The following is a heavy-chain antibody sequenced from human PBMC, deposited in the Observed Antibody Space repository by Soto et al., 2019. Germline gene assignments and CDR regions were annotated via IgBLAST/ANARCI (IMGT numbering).Heavy chain of an antibody. CDR2: INHSGST. D-gene: IGHD3-10*01. CDR1: GGSISSYY. Sequence: PSXTLSLTCTASGGSISSYYWSWIRQPPWKGLEWIVEINHSGSTNYNPSLKSRDTISVDTSKNQFSLKLSSVTAADTAVYYCARGPFGSDYWGQGTLVTVSS. V-gene: IGHV4-34*01. J-gene: IGHJ4*02. CDR3: ARGPFGSDY.